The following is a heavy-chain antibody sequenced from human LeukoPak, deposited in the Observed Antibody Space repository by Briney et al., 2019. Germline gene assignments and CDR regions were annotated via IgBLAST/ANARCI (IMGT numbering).Heavy chain of an antibody. CDR2: INPNSGGT. D-gene: IGHD3-22*01. CDR3: ARNRGMIVDPTDGFDI. V-gene: IGHV1-2*02. Sequence: ASVKVACKASGYTFTGYYMHWVRQPPGQGREGMGWINPNSGGTNYAQKFQGRVTMTRDTSISTAYMELSRLRSDDTAVYYCARNRGMIVDPTDGFDIWGQGTMVTVSS. CDR1: GYTFTGYY. J-gene: IGHJ3*02.